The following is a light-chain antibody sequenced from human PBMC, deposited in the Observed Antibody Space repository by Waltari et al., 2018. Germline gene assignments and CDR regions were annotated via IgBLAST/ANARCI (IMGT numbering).Light chain of an antibody. CDR2: GHN. CDR3: QSYDSSVSAWV. CDR1: SSNIGAGYD. J-gene: IGLJ3*02. V-gene: IGLV1-40*01. Sequence: QSVLTQPPSVSGAPGQSITISCTGSSSNIGAGYDVHWYQHLPGTAPKLLIYGHNNRPSGVPDRCSGSKSGTSASRAITGLQAEDEADYYCQSYDSSVSAWVFGGGTKLTVV.